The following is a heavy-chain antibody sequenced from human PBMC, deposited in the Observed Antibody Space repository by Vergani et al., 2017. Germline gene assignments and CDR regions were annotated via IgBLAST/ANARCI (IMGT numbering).Heavy chain of an antibody. Sequence: QVQLVESAGGVVHPGGSLRLSCAASGFTFSNFGMHWIRQAPGKGLEWLAYIGTDGINTGYRDAVKGRFTVSRANSKDILYLQMERLRSEDTALYYCAKYLRDSTDGLPDSWGPGTLVIVSS. CDR3: AKYLRDSTDGLPDS. D-gene: IGHD2-21*02. V-gene: IGHV3-30*02. CDR1: GFTFSNFG. J-gene: IGHJ4*02. CDR2: IGTDGINT.